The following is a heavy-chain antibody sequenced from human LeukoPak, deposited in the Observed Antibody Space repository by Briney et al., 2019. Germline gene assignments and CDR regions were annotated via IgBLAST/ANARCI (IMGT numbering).Heavy chain of an antibody. J-gene: IGHJ5*02. D-gene: IGHD3-10*01. Sequence: SVIYSGGSTYYADSVKGRFTISRDNSKNTLYLQMNSLRAEDTAVYYCASGDRIGNWFDPWGQGTLVTVSS. CDR2: IYSGGST. V-gene: IGHV3-53*01. CDR3: ASGDRIGNWFDP.